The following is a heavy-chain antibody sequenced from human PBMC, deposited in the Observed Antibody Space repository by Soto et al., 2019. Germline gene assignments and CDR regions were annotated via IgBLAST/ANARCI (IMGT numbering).Heavy chain of an antibody. Sequence: SQTLSLTCAISGDSVSSNSAAWNWIRQSPSRGLEWLGRTYYRSKWYNDYAVSVKSRITINPDTSKNQFSLQLNSVTPEDTAVHYYARSTPHVRLSGFYDYGMDVRGQGATVSVTS. CDR1: GDSVSSNSAA. CDR2: TYYRSKWYN. V-gene: IGHV6-1*01. D-gene: IGHD3-10*01. CDR3: ARSTPHVRLSGFYDYGMDV. J-gene: IGHJ6*02.